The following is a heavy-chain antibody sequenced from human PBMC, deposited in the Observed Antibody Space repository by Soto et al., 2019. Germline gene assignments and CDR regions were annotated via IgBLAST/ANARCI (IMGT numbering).Heavy chain of an antibody. CDR2: ISGSGGST. D-gene: IGHD3-16*01. Sequence: GGSLRLSCATSGFTFGDYTMTWFRQAPGKGLEWVSAISGSGGSTYYADSVKGRFTISRDNSKNTLYLQMNSLRAEDTAVYYCAKDLGGYSDAFDIWGQGTMVTVSS. CDR3: AKDLGGYSDAFDI. CDR1: GFTFGDYT. J-gene: IGHJ3*02. V-gene: IGHV3-23*01.